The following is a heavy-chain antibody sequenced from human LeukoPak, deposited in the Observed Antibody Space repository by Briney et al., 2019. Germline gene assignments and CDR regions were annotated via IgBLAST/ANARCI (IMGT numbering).Heavy chain of an antibody. CDR1: GFTFSSYG. Sequence: GGSLRLSCAASGFTFSSYGMNWVRQTPGKGLEWVPYISSFSSTISYADSVKGRFTISRDNAKNSLYLQMNSLRAEDTAVYYCARGGATRPDYWGQGTLVTVSS. D-gene: IGHD6-6*01. V-gene: IGHV3-48*01. CDR3: ARGGATRPDY. J-gene: IGHJ4*02. CDR2: ISSFSSTI.